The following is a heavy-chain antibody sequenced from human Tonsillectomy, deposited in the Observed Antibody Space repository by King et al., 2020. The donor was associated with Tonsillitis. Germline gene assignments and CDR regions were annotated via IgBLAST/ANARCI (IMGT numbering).Heavy chain of an antibody. CDR1: GYTFTSYY. CDR3: TRDTDDFWSGYYSFDY. V-gene: IGHV1-46*03. CDR2: INPSGGST. Sequence: QVQLVESGAEVKKPGASVKVSCKASGYTFTSYYMHWARQAPGQGLEWMGKINPSGGSTYYAQKFQGRVTMTRDTSTSTVYMELSSLRSEDTAVYYCTRDTDDFWSGYYSFDYWGQGTLVTVSS. D-gene: IGHD3-3*01. J-gene: IGHJ4*02.